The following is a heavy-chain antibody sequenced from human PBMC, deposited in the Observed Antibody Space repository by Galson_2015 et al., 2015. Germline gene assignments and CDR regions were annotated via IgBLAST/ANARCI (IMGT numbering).Heavy chain of an antibody. D-gene: IGHD3-9*01. J-gene: IGHJ5*02. Sequence: CAISGDSVSSNSAAWNWIRQSPSGGLEWLGRTYYRSKWYNDYAVSVKSRITINPDTSKNQFSLQLNSATPEDTAVYYCARGSVGVYFDWLSLFDPWGQGTLVTVSS. CDR1: GDSVSSNSAA. CDR3: ARGSVGVYFDWLSLFDP. CDR2: TYYRSKWYN. V-gene: IGHV6-1*01.